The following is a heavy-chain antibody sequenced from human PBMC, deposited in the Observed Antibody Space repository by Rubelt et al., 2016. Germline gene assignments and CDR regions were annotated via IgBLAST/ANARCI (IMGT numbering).Heavy chain of an antibody. D-gene: IGHD6-13*01. CDR1: GFSLSTSGVG. CDR2: IYWDDDK. V-gene: IGHV2-5*02. CDR3: AHIHSSSWNPAYWGFDY. Sequence: QITLKESGPTLVKPTQTLTLTCTFSGFSLSTSGVGVGRIRQPPGKALEWLALIYWDDDKRYSPSLKSRLTITKDTSKNQVVLTMTNMDPVDTATYYCAHIHSSSWNPAYWGFDYWGQGTLVTVSS. J-gene: IGHJ4*02.